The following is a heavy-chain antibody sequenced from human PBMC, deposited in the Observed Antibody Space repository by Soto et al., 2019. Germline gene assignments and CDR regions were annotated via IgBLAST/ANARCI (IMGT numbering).Heavy chain of an antibody. V-gene: IGHV4-39*01. Sequence: KPSETLSLTCTVSGGSISSSSYYCGWIRQPPGKGLEWIGSIYYSGSTYYNPSLKSRVTISVDTSKNQFSLKLSSVTAADTAVYYCARQGYGDDYWGQGTLVTVSS. CDR2: IYYSGST. J-gene: IGHJ4*02. CDR3: ARQGYGDDY. D-gene: IGHD4-17*01. CDR1: GGSISSSSYY.